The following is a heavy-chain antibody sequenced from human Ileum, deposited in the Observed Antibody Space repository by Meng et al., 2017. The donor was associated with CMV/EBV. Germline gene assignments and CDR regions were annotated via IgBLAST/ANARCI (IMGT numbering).Heavy chain of an antibody. D-gene: IGHD3-10*01. CDR2: TWYGSKWYY. V-gene: IGHV6-1*01. CDR3: TYGWPLKY. J-gene: IGHJ4*02. CDR1: DSVSISTES. Sequence: QVQLHQSGPVLVNPSQTLSLTCAGDSVSISTESWNWIRQSPSRGLEWLGRTWYGSKWYYEYAVSVKSRITIIPDTSQNQISLQLNSVTPDDTAVYYCTYGWPLKYWGQGSLVTVSS.